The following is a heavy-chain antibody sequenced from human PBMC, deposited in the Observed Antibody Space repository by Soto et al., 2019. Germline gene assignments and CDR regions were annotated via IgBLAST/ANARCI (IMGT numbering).Heavy chain of an antibody. CDR3: ARGVGSQKPARTDRGIDV. V-gene: IGHV3-30-3*01. J-gene: IGHJ6*02. CDR1: GFTFSSYA. CDR2: ISYDGSNK. D-gene: IGHD3-10*01. Sequence: QVQLVESGGGVVQPGRSLRLSCAASGFTFSSYAMHWVRQAPGKGLEWVAVISYDGSNKYYADSVKGRFTISRDNSKNTVYLEINHLGAGGTGVYYCARGVGSQKPARTDRGIDVWAQGTTVTVSS.